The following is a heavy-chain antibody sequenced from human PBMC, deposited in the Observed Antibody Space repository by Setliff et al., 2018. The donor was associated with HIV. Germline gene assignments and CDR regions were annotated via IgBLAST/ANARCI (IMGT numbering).Heavy chain of an antibody. CDR2: IKQDGSEK. CDR1: GFTFSSYV. J-gene: IGHJ4*02. Sequence: PGGSLRLSCSASGFTFSSYVMHWVRQAPGKGLEWVANIKQDGSEKNYMDSVKGRFTFSRDNAKNSLFLQMNSLRAEDTAVYYCARGWHDSSDWLDYWGQGTLVTVSS. D-gene: IGHD3-22*01. CDR3: ARGWHDSSDWLDY. V-gene: IGHV3-7*05.